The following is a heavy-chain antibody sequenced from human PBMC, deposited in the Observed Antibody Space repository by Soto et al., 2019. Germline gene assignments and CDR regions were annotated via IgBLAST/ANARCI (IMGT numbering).Heavy chain of an antibody. J-gene: IGHJ4*02. V-gene: IGHV4-30-4*01. Sequence: VQLQESGPGLVKPSQTLSLTCTVSGGSISSGDYYWSWIRQPPGKGLEWIGYIYYSGSTYYNPSLKSRVTISVDTSKNQFSLKLSSVTAADTAVYYCARERVPIASPDAYFDYWGQGTLVTVSS. CDR3: ARERVPIASPDAYFDY. CDR2: IYYSGST. CDR1: GGSISSGDYY. D-gene: IGHD1-1*01.